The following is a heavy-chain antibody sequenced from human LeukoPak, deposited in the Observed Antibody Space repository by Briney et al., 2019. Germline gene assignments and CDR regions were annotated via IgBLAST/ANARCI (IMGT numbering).Heavy chain of an antibody. Sequence: SETLSLTCTVSGGSISSYYWSWIRQPAGKGLEWIGRIYTSGSANYNPSLKSRVTMSVDTSKNQFSLKLSSVTAADTAVYYCARDADHNWNSNFDYWGQGTLDTVSS. CDR3: ARDADHNWNSNFDY. CDR2: IYTSGSA. CDR1: GGSISSYY. J-gene: IGHJ4*02. D-gene: IGHD1-1*01. V-gene: IGHV4-4*07.